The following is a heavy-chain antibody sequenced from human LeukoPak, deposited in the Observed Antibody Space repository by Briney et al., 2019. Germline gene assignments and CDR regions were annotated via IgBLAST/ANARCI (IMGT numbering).Heavy chain of an antibody. J-gene: IGHJ4*02. CDR3: ARAPGAYFDY. CDR1: GFTFTNYW. D-gene: IGHD3-16*01. Sequence: GLSLRLSCAASGFTFTNYWMHWVRQAPGKGLVWVSHINIDGSSTNYADSVKGRFTISRDKAKNTLYLQMSSLRAEDTAVYYCARAPGAYFDYWGQGTLVTVSS. V-gene: IGHV3-74*01. CDR2: INIDGSST.